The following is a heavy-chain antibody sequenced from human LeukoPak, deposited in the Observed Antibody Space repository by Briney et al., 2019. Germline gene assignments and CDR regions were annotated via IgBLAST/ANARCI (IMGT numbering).Heavy chain of an antibody. J-gene: IGHJ6*02. CDR1: GFTFSSYG. V-gene: IGHV3-33*01. D-gene: IGHD3-10*01. CDR3: ATSQGSGSYSLTFYYGMDV. Sequence: PGGSLRLSCAASGFTFSSYGMHWVRQAPGKGLEWVAVIWYDGSNKYYGDSVKGRFTISRDNSKNTLYLQMNSLRAEDTAVYYCATSQGSGSYSLTFYYGMDVWGQGTTVTVSS. CDR2: IWYDGSNK.